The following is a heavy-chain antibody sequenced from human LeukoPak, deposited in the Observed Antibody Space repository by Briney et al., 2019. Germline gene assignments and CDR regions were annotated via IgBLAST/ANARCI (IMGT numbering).Heavy chain of an antibody. Sequence: GGSLRLSCAASGFTFSSYNMNWVRQAPGKGLEWVSHISSSSSTICYPDSVKGRFTISRDNAKNSLYLQMNSLRDEDTAVYYCARGWLQKSDAFDIWGQGTMVTVSS. D-gene: IGHD5-12*01. J-gene: IGHJ3*02. V-gene: IGHV3-48*02. CDR1: GFTFSSYN. CDR3: ARGWLQKSDAFDI. CDR2: ISSSSSTI.